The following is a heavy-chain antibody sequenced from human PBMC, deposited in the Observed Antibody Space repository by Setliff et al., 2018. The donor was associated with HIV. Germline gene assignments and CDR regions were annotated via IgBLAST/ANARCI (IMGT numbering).Heavy chain of an antibody. D-gene: IGHD3-22*01. Sequence: ASVKVSCKASGYSFTTYSINWLRQAPGQGPEWMGWIHTSTGKPTYVRDFTGRFVFSLDTSFNTAFLQISDLKTEDTAVYYCARNSPFPPSSGAHFDFWGPGTLVTVSS. J-gene: IGHJ4*02. CDR1: GYSFTTYS. CDR3: ARNSPFPPSSGAHFDF. V-gene: IGHV7-4-1*02. CDR2: IHTSTGKP.